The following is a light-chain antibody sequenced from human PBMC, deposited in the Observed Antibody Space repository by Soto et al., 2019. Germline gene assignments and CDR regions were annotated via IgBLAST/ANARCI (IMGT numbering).Light chain of an antibody. CDR3: QQYDSYWT. CDR1: KSSSSW. CDR2: KAS. Sequence: DIQMTQSPSTLSASVGDRVTITCRASKSSSSWLAWYQQKPGKAPKLLIYKASSLESGVPSRFSGSGSGTEFTRTISSLQPDDFASYYCQQYDSYWTFGQGTKVDIK. V-gene: IGKV1-5*03. J-gene: IGKJ1*01.